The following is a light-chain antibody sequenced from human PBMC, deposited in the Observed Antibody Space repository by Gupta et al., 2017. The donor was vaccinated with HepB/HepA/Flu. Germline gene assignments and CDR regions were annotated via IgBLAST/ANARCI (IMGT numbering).Light chain of an antibody. CDR2: DVS. V-gene: IGLV2-14*01. CDR1: SGDVGGYSY. CDR3: TSYTSSSTRV. Sequence: QSALTQPASVSGSPGQSITISCTGTSGDVGGYSYVSWYQQHPGNAPKLMIYDVSKRPSAVATRFSGSKSGNTASLTISGLQAEDEADYYGTSYTSSSTRVFGGGTKLTVL. J-gene: IGLJ2*01.